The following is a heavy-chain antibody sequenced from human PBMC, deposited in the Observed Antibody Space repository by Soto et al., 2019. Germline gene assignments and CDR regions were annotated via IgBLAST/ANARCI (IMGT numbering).Heavy chain of an antibody. V-gene: IGHV4-59*01. CDR2: IYYSGST. D-gene: IGHD4-17*01. Sequence: QVQLQESGPGLVKPSETLSLTCTVSGGSISSYYWSWIRQPPGKGLEWIGYIYYSGSTNYNPSLKSRVTISVDTSKNQFSLKLSSVTAADTAVYYFASLGDYSWFDPWGQGTLVTVSS. J-gene: IGHJ5*02. CDR3: ASLGDYSWFDP. CDR1: GGSISSYY.